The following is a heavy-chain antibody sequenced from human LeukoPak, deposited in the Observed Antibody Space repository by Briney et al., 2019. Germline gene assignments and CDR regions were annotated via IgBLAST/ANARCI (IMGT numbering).Heavy chain of an antibody. CDR3: TTWDGVD. CDR1: GFTFSNAW. D-gene: IGHD1-26*01. V-gene: IGHV3-15*01. Sequence: GGSLRLSCAASGFTFSNAWMTWVRPAPGKGLEWVGHIKSKTDGGTTDYAAPVKGRFTISRDDSKNTLYLQMNSLKTEDTAVYYCTTWDGVDWGQGTMVTVSS. J-gene: IGHJ3*01. CDR2: IKSKTDGGTT.